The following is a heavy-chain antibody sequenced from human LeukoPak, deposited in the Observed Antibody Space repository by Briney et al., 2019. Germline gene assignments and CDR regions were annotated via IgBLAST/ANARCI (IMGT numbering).Heavy chain of an antibody. J-gene: IGHJ3*02. CDR3: ASKWVTYYYNSSAYHYPTDVFDI. D-gene: IGHD3-22*01. V-gene: IGHV1-2*02. CDR2: INANSGDT. Sequence: ASVKVSCKASGHTFTGHYMHWVRQAPGQGLEWMGWINANSGDTNYAQKFQGRVTMTRDTSISTAYMELSRLRSDDTAVYYCASKWVTYYYNSSAYHYPTDVFDIWGQGTMVTVSS. CDR1: GHTFTGHY.